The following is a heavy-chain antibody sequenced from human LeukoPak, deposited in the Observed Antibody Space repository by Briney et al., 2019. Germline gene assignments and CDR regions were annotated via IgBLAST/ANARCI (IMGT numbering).Heavy chain of an antibody. CDR3: ARQGPVSDRYFDY. J-gene: IGHJ4*02. CDR2: VYHSGST. CDR1: GYSISSGYY. D-gene: IGHD1-14*01. V-gene: IGHV4-38-2*01. Sequence: SETLSLTCAVSGYSISSGYYWGWIRQPPGKGLEWIGSVYHSGSTYYNPSLKSRVTISVDTSNNPFPLKLSSVTAADTAVYYCARQGPVSDRYFDYWGQGTLVTVSS.